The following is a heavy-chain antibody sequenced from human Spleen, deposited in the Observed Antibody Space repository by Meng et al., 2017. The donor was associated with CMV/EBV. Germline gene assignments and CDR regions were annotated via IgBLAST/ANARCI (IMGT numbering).Heavy chain of an antibody. CDR3: ARPSGPDYYYAMDV. V-gene: IGHV1-8*01. CDR2: MSPNSGNT. CDR1: GYSFTNYD. J-gene: IGHJ6*02. D-gene: IGHD2-15*01. Sequence: ASVKVSCKASGYSFTNYDISWVRQATGQGLEWLGWMSPNSGNTDYAHNFQGRVTMTRDTSTSTVYMELSTLRSEDTAVYYCARPSGPDYYYAMDVWGHGTTVTVSS.